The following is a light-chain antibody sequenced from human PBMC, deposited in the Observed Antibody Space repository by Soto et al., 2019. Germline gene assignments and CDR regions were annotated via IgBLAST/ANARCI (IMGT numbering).Light chain of an antibody. Sequence: QSALTQPASVSGSPGHSITISCTGTSSDVGDYNYVSWYQHHPGKAPKVMIYEVTYRPSGVSNRFSGSKSGNRASLTISGLQAEDEADYYCSSFTSTSTLVFGTGTKLTVL. CDR1: SSDVGDYNY. CDR3: SSFTSTSTLV. J-gene: IGLJ1*01. V-gene: IGLV2-14*01. CDR2: EVT.